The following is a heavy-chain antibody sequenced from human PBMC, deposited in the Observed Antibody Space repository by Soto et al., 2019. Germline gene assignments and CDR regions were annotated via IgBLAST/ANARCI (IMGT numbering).Heavy chain of an antibody. V-gene: IGHV1-69*02. CDR2: IIPILGVA. D-gene: IGHD2-15*01. CDR3: ASHGGDIVVVVAATGVLYGMDV. Sequence: SVKLSCKASGGTFSSYTISWVRQAPGQGLEWMGRIIPILGVANYAQKFQGRVTITADKSTSTAYMELSSLRSEDTAVYYCASHGGDIVVVVAATGVLYGMDVWGQGTTVTVSS. J-gene: IGHJ6*02. CDR1: GGTFSSYT.